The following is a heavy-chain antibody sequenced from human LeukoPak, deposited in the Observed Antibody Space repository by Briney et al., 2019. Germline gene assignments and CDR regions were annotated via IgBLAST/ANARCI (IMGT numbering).Heavy chain of an antibody. CDR2: IYYSGST. CDR3: ARGGRIQLWLLSSYFDL. CDR1: GGSISSGDYY. V-gene: IGHV4-30-4*01. Sequence: PSQTLSLTCTVSGGSISSGDYYWSWIRQPPGKGLEWIGYIYYSGSTYYNPSLKSRVTISVDTSKNQFSLKLSSVTAADTAVYYCARGGRIQLWLLSSYFDLWGRGTLVTVSS. D-gene: IGHD5-18*01. J-gene: IGHJ2*01.